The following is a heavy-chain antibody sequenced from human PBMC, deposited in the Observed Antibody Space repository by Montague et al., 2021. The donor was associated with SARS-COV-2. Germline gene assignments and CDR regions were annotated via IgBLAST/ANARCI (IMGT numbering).Heavy chain of an antibody. CDR1: GGSISSYY. D-gene: IGHD3-10*01. CDR2: IYSSGST. V-gene: IGHV4-4*07. J-gene: IGHJ6*02. Sequence: SETLSLTCTVSGGSISSYYWSWIRQPAGEGLEWIGRIYSSGSTNYNPSLKSRVTMSVDTSKNQFSLRLSSVTAADTAVYYCARVHYYGSGTSLGMDVWGQGTTVTVSS. CDR3: ARVHYYGSGTSLGMDV.